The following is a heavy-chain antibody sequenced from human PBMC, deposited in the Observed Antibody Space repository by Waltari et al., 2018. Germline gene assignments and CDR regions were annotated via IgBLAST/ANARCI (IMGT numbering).Heavy chain of an antibody. J-gene: IGHJ4*02. CDR1: GFTVSSNY. CDR2: IYRGGST. Sequence: EVQLVESGGGLIQPGGSLRLSCAASGFTVSSNYMSWVRQAPGKGVEWVLVIYRGGSTNYADSVEGRFTISREKSKNTLYLQMNSLRAEDTAVYYWARVMEVAGYLDYWGQGTLVTVSS. CDR3: ARVMEVAGYLDY. D-gene: IGHD6-19*01. V-gene: IGHV3-53*01.